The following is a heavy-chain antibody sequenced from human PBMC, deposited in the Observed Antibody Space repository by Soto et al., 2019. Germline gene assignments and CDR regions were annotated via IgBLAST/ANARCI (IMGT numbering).Heavy chain of an antibody. CDR3: AKDVFSSSFWSGYYDYYYYGMDV. CDR2: ISYDGSNK. V-gene: IGHV3-30*18. J-gene: IGHJ6*04. CDR1: GLTFSSYG. Sequence: GGSLRLSCAASGLTFSSYGMHWVRQAPGKGLEWVAVISYDGSNKYYADSVKGRFTISRDNSKNTLYLQMNSLRAEDTAVYYCAKDVFSSSFWSGYYDYYYYGMDVWGKGTTVTVSS. D-gene: IGHD3-3*01.